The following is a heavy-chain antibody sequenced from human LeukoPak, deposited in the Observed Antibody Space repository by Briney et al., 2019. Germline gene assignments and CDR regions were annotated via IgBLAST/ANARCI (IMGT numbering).Heavy chain of an antibody. CDR3: ARSGAYGDSTGAIDY. V-gene: IGHV1-69*05. D-gene: IGHD4-17*01. CDR2: IIPIFGTA. J-gene: IGHJ4*02. CDR1: GGTFSSYA. Sequence: SVKVSCKASGGTFSSYAISWVRQAPGQGLEWMGRIIPIFGTANYAQKFQGRVTITTDESASTAYMELSSLRSEDTAVYYCARSGAYGDSTGAIDYWGQGTLVTVSS.